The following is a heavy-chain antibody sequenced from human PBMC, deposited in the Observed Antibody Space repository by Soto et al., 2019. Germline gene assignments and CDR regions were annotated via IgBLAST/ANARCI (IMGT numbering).Heavy chain of an antibody. J-gene: IGHJ4*02. CDR3: ARLEVSDIVVVPVH. CDR1: GYTFTSYG. Sequence: ASVKVSCKASGYTFTSYGISWVRRAPGQGLEWMGWISAYNGNTNYAQKLQGRVTMTTDTSTSTAYMELRSLRSDDTAVYYCARLEVSDIVVVPVHWGQGTLVTVSS. D-gene: IGHD2-2*01. V-gene: IGHV1-18*01. CDR2: ISAYNGNT.